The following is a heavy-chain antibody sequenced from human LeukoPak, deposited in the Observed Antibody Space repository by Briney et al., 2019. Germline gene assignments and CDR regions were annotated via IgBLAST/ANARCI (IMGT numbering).Heavy chain of an antibody. J-gene: IGHJ2*01. CDR2: IYHVGNT. V-gene: IGHV4-38-2*01. CDR1: CYSVSSGYF. CDR3: ARSPRWFFDL. Sequence: SETLSLTCDVSCYSVSSGYFWGWIRQPPGKGLEWIGSIYHVGNTFYNPSLKSRVTISFDTSKNQFSLTLTSVTAADTAVYYCARSPRWFFDLWGRGTLVTVSS.